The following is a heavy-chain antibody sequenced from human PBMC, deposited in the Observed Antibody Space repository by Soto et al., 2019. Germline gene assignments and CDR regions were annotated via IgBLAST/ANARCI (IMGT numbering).Heavy chain of an antibody. V-gene: IGHV4-59*01. J-gene: IGHJ6*02. CDR1: GGSISSYY. Sequence: PSLTCTVSGGSISSYYWSWIRQPPGKGLEWIGYIYYSGSTNYNPSLKSRVTISVDTSKNQFSLKLSSVTAADTAVYYCARVRVTTYNYYYGMDVWGQGTTVTVSS. CDR3: ARVRVTTYNYYYGMDV. CDR2: IYYSGST. D-gene: IGHD4-17*01.